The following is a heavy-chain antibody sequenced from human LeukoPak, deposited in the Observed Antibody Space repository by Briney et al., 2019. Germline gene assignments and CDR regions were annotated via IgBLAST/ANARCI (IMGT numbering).Heavy chain of an antibody. CDR2: IYSSTTI. CDR3: ARITVPGTGSFDY. D-gene: IGHD6-19*01. Sequence: SGGSLRLSCAAPGFTLSSYEMNWVRQAPGKGLEWVSYIYSSTTIYYADSVKGRFTISRDNAKNSLFLQMNSLRAEDTGVYYCARITVPGTGSFDYWGQGTLVTVSS. V-gene: IGHV3-48*03. CDR1: GFTLSSYE. J-gene: IGHJ4*02.